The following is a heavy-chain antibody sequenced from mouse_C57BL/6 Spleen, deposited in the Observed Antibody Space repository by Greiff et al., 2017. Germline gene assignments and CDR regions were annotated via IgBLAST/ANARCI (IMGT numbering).Heavy chain of an antibody. CDR3: ANPRPIRLPAWFAY. Sequence: QVQLQQSGAELMKPGASVKLSCKATGYTFTGYWIEWVKQRPGHGLEWIGEILPGGGSTNYNEKFKGKATFTAETSSNTAYMQLSSLTTEESAVYYCANPRPIRLPAWFAYWGQGTLVTVSA. CDR1: GYTFTGYW. V-gene: IGHV1-9*01. J-gene: IGHJ3*01. CDR2: ILPGGGST. D-gene: IGHD3-2*02.